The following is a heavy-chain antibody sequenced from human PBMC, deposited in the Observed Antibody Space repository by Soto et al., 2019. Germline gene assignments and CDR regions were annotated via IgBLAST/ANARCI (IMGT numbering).Heavy chain of an antibody. CDR3: ARRGYYEILTGYYNPDAFDI. J-gene: IGHJ3*02. D-gene: IGHD3-9*01. CDR1: GGSISSYY. Sequence: PSETLSLTCTVSGGSISSYYWSWIRQPPGKRLEWIGYIYYSGSTNYNPALKSRVTISVDTSKNQFSLKLSSVTAADTAVYYCARRGYYEILTGYYNPDAFDIWGKGTMVTVS. CDR2: IYYSGST. V-gene: IGHV4-59*01.